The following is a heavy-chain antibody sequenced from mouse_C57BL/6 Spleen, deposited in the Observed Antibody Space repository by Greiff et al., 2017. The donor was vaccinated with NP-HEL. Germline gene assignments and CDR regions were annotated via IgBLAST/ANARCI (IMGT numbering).Heavy chain of an antibody. V-gene: IGHV1-52*01. CDR2: IDPSDSET. J-gene: IGHJ1*03. CDR3: ARCDGNYLDV. CDR1: GYTFTSYW. D-gene: IGHD2-1*01. Sequence: QVQLQQPGAELVRPGSSVKLSCKASGYTFTSYWMHWVKQRPIQGLEWIGNIDPSDSETHYNQKFKDKATLTVDKSSSTAYMQLSSLTSEDSAVYYCARCDGNYLDVWGTGTTVTVSS.